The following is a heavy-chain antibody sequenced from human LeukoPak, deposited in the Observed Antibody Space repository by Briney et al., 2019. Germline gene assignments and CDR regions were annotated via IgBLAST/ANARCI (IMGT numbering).Heavy chain of an antibody. CDR3: ARDLYCGGDCYSGRNCFDP. Sequence: SVKVSCKASGGTFSSYAISWVRQAPGQGLEWMGGIIPIFGTANYAQKFQGRVTITADESTSTAYMELSSLRSEDKAVYFCARDLYCGGDCYSGRNCFDPWGQGTLVTVSS. J-gene: IGHJ5*02. CDR1: GGTFSSYA. D-gene: IGHD2-21*01. V-gene: IGHV1-69*13. CDR2: IIPIFGTA.